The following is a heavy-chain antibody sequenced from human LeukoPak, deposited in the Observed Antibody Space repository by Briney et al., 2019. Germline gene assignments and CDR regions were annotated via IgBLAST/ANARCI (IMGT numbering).Heavy chain of an antibody. CDR1: GGFFSGYY. D-gene: IGHD3-22*01. V-gene: IGHV4-34*01. J-gene: IGHJ4*02. CDR2: INHSGST. CDR3: ARAGRPYYYDSRGYSTLFDY. Sequence: PSETLSLTCAVYGGFFSGYYWSWIRQPPGKGLEWIGEINHSGSTNYNPSLKSRVTISVDTSKNQFSLKLSSVTAADTAVYYCARAGRPYYYDSRGYSTLFDYWGQGTLVTVSS.